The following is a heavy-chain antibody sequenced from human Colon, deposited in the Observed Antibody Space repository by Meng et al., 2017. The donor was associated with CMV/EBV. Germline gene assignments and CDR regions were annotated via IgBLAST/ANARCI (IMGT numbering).Heavy chain of an antibody. Sequence: QVRRVGSGGSVVPPGESLSFVCAASGIPFSSSGMHWVRQAPGKGLEWVALIRHDGSNEYYAESVRGRFTISRDNSKNTVYLQMNSLRSEDTAVYYCARDKGVRTFDTWGQGILVTVSS. CDR2: IRHDGSNE. V-gene: IGHV3-30*02. J-gene: IGHJ4*02. CDR3: ARDKGVRTFDT. CDR1: GIPFSSSG. D-gene: IGHD2-21*01.